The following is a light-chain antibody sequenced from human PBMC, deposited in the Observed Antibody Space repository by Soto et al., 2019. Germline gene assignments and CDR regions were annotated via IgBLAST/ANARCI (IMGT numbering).Light chain of an antibody. Sequence: QSALTQPRSVSGSPGQSVTISCTGTSSDVGGYNYVSWYQQRPGKAPKLMIYDVSKRPSGVPDRFSGSKSGNTASLTISGLQAEDEADYDCCSYAGSYTYVFGPGTKLTVL. CDR3: CSYAGSYTYV. CDR2: DVS. V-gene: IGLV2-11*01. J-gene: IGLJ1*01. CDR1: SSDVGGYNY.